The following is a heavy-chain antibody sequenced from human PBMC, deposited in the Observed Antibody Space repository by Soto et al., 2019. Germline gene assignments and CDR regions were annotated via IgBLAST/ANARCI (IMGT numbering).Heavy chain of an antibody. V-gene: IGHV3-23*01. CDR3: AKVPVGATGRFDY. CDR2: ISGSGGST. D-gene: IGHD1-26*01. CDR1: GFTFSNYA. J-gene: IGHJ4*02. Sequence: GGSLRLSCAGSGFTFSNYAMSWVRQAPGKGLAWVSAISGSGGSTYYADSVKGRFTISRDNSKNTLYLQMNSLRAEDTALYYCAKVPVGATGRFDYWGQGTLVTVSS.